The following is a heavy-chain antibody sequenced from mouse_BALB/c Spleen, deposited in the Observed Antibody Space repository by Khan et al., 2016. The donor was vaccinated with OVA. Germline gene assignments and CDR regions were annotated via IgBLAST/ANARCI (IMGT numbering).Heavy chain of an antibody. D-gene: IGHD2-10*01. CDR3: ARQPYYHYNIMDY. Sequence: VQLQESGPGLAAPSQSLSTTCTISGFSLTSYGVHWVRQPPGKGLEWLAVIWSDGSTNYNSTLKSRLTITKDNSQSQVFLKMSSLQTDDTAIYFCARQPYYHYNIMDYWGQGTSVTVSS. CDR2: IWSDGST. J-gene: IGHJ4*01. V-gene: IGHV2-6-1*01. CDR1: GFSLTSYG.